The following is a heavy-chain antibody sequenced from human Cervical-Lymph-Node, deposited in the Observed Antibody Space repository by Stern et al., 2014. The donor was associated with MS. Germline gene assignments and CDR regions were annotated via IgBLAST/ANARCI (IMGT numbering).Heavy chain of an antibody. CDR1: GFIFSSYA. CDR3: VKGSATARPYYFDF. J-gene: IGHJ4*02. CDR2: ISGSGSST. V-gene: IGHV3-23*04. D-gene: IGHD6-6*01. Sequence: EVQLVESGGGLVQPGGSLRLSCAASGFIFSSYAMSWVRQAPGKGLEWISAISGSGSSTYYADSVKGRFTISRDNSMNTLYLQMISLRAEDTAVYYCVKGSATARPYYFDFWGQGTLVTVSS.